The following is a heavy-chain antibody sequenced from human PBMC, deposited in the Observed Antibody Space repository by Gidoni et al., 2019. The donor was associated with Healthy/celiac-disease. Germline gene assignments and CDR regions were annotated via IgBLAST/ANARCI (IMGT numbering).Heavy chain of an antibody. CDR1: GGSISSYY. CDR3: ARGGYSSSSGYYYYGMDV. V-gene: IGHV4-59*01. J-gene: IGHJ6*02. CDR2: IYYSGST. Sequence: QVQLQESGPGLVKPSETLSLTCTVSGGSISSYYWSWIRQPPGKGLEWIGYIYYSGSTNYNPSLKSRVTISVDTSKNQFSLKLSSVTAADTAVYYCARGGYSSSSGYYYYGMDVWGQGTTVTVSS. D-gene: IGHD6-6*01.